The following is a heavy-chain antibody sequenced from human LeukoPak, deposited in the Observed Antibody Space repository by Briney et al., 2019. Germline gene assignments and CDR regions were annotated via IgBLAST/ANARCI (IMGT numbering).Heavy chain of an antibody. CDR3: ARMDTSYYFDY. CDR1: GGSISSHY. CDR2: IYYSGST. V-gene: IGHV4-59*11. Sequence: SETLSPTCTVSGGSISSHYWNWIRQPPGKGLEWIGYIYYSGSTNYNPSLKSRVTISVDTSKNQFSLNLSSVTAADTAVYYCARMDTSYYFDYWGQGTLVTVSS. D-gene: IGHD3/OR15-3a*01. J-gene: IGHJ4*02.